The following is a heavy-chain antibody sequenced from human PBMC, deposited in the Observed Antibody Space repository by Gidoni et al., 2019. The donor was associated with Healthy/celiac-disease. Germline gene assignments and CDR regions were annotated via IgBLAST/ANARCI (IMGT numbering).Heavy chain of an antibody. Sequence: QVQLQQWGAGLLKPSETLSLTCAVYGGSFSGYYWSWIRQPPGKGLEWIGEINHRGSTNYNPSLKRRVTISVDTSKNQFSLKLSSVTAADTAVYYCARGRVAVAGTRAFDIWGQGTMVTVSS. J-gene: IGHJ3*02. V-gene: IGHV4-34*01. D-gene: IGHD6-19*01. CDR3: ARGRVAVAGTRAFDI. CDR1: GGSFSGYY. CDR2: INHRGST.